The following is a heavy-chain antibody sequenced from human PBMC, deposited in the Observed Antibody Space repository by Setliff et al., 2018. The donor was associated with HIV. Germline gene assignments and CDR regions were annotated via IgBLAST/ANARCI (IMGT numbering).Heavy chain of an antibody. Sequence: SLTCAASGYSISSGYYWGWIRQPPGKGLEWIASMSHNGKTYYNPSLKSRVTVSVDTSKNQISLKMNSVTAADTAVYHCARELSHIVGAPRYMDVWGKGTTVTVSS. D-gene: IGHD1-26*01. J-gene: IGHJ6*03. V-gene: IGHV4-38-2*02. CDR1: GYSISSGYY. CDR3: ARELSHIVGAPRYMDV. CDR2: MSHNGKT.